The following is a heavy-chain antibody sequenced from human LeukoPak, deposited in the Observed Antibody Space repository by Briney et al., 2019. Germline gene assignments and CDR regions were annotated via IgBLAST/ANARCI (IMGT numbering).Heavy chain of an antibody. CDR3: ARDFSSSGIGEFDY. V-gene: IGHV3-21*01. J-gene: IGHJ4*02. Sequence: SGGSLRLSCAASGFTFSSYSMNWVRQAPGKGLEWASSISSSSSYIYYADSVKGRFTISRDNAKNSLYLQMNSLRAEDTAVYYCARDFSSSGIGEFDYWGQGTLVTVSS. CDR2: ISSSSSYI. CDR1: GFTFSSYS. D-gene: IGHD3-10*01.